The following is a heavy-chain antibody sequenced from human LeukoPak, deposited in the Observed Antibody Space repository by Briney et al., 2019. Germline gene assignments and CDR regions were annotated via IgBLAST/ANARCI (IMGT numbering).Heavy chain of an antibody. D-gene: IGHD2-2*01. V-gene: IGHV4-59*11. Sequence: SETLSLTCNVSGASISSHYWSWIRQSPGRGLEWIGFFYNSGSFNYNPSFKSRVAMSTDTSKNQFSLKLSSVTAADTAVYYCARVAEGYCSSTSCSYYYYYYYMDVWGKGTTVTVSS. CDR3: ARVAEGYCSSTSCSYYYYYYYMDV. J-gene: IGHJ6*03. CDR1: GASISSHY. CDR2: FYNSGSF.